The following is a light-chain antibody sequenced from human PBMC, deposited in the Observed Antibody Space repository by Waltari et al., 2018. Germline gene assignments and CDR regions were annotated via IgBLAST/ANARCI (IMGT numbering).Light chain of an antibody. CDR3: QHYNIWPPGYT. CDR2: GAS. V-gene: IGKV3-15*01. CDR1: QSVGSN. Sequence: EMVMTQSPATLSVSPGERATLSCRASQSVGSNVAWYPQKPGQAPRLLIYGASTRATVIPARFSGSGSGTEFTLTISSLQSEDFAVYYCQHYNIWPPGYTFGQGTKLETK. J-gene: IGKJ2*01.